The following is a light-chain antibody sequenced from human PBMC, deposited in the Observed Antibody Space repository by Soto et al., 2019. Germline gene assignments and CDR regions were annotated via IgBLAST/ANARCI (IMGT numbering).Light chain of an antibody. J-gene: IGKJ4*01. CDR2: AAS. CDR1: QSVDSGR. CDR3: QQYGSSPLT. V-gene: IGKV3-20*01. Sequence: EIVLTQSPGTLSLSPGERATLSCRASQSVDSGRVAWYQQRPGQAPRLLMYAASTRATGIPDRFSGSGSGTDFTLTISRLEPEDFAVYSCQQYGSSPLTFGGGTKVEI.